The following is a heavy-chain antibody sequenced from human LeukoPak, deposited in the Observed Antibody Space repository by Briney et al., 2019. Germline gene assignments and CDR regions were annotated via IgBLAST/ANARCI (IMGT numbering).Heavy chain of an antibody. D-gene: IGHD4-23*01. CDR1: GYTFVSYG. CDR2: ISGYSGNT. J-gene: IGHJ4*02. V-gene: IGHV1-18*01. CDR3: ARDALTVAVIDY. Sequence: ASVKVSCKASGYTFVSYGISWVRRAPGQGLEWMGWISGYSGNTKYPQKLQGRVTMTTDTSTGTAYMELRSLRSDDTAVYYCARDALTVAVIDYWGQGTLVTVSS.